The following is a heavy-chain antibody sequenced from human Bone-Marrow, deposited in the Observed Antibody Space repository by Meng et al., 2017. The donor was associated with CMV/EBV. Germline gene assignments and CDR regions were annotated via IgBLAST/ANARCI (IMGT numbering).Heavy chain of an antibody. D-gene: IGHD3-10*01. Sequence: SETLSLTCTVSGGSISSYYRSWIRQPPGKGLEWIGYIYYSGSTNYNPSLKSRVTISVDTSKNQFSLKLSSVTAADTAVYYCARGFYGSGSYYTSPKYYYYYGMDVWGQGTTVTVSS. J-gene: IGHJ6*02. CDR2: IYYSGST. V-gene: IGHV4-59*01. CDR1: GGSISSYY. CDR3: ARGFYGSGSYYTSPKYYYYYGMDV.